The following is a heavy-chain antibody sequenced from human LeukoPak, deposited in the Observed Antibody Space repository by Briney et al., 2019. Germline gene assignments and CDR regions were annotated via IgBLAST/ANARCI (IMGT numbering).Heavy chain of an antibody. CDR3: ARMDYYTSGTYTYPNFDY. Sequence: GGSLRLSCAASGFTFSRYWMSWVRQAPGQGLEWVATIKQDGSETYYVDSVKGRFAISRDNAKNSLHLQMNSLRAEDAAVFYCARMDYYTSGTYTYPNFDYWGQGTLVTVSS. CDR1: GFTFSRYW. V-gene: IGHV3-7*03. CDR2: IKQDGSET. J-gene: IGHJ4*02. D-gene: IGHD3-10*01.